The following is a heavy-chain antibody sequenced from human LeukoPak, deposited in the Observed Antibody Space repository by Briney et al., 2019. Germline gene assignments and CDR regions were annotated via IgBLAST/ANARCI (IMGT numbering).Heavy chain of an antibody. J-gene: IGHJ5*02. CDR2: INHSGST. CDR1: GGSISTSSYY. D-gene: IGHD3-10*01. V-gene: IGHV4-39*07. Sequence: DPSETLSLTCTVSGGSISTSSYYWSWIRQPPGKGLEWTGEINHSGSTNYNPSLKSRVTISVDTSKNQFSLKLSSVTAADTAVYYCATQWFGESYNWFDPWGQGTLVTVSS. CDR3: ATQWFGESYNWFDP.